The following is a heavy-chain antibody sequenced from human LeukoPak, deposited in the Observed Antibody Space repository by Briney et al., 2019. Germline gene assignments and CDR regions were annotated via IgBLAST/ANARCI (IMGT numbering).Heavy chain of an antibody. V-gene: IGHV3-64*01. J-gene: IGHJ4*02. CDR1: GFTISSYA. CDR2: ISSNGGST. D-gene: IGHD6-19*01. CDR3: ARDQYSSGWHGGPTGY. Sequence: GGSLRLSCAASGFTISSYAMHWVRQAPGKGLEYVSAISSNGGSTYYANSVKGRFSISRDNSKNTLYLQMGSLRAEDMAVYYCARDQYSSGWHGGPTGYWGQGTLVTVSS.